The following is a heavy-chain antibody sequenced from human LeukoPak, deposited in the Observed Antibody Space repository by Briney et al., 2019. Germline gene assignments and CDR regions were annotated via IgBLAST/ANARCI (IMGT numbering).Heavy chain of an antibody. D-gene: IGHD6-19*01. CDR2: ISGSGGNA. CDR3: AKVGSAYSNDY. CDR1: GFTFSSYA. J-gene: IGHJ4*02. V-gene: IGHV3-23*01. Sequence: PGGSLRLSCAASGFTFSSYAMSWVRQAPGKGLEWVSAISGSGGNAYYADSMKGRFTISRDNSRNTLHLQVNSLRAEDTAVYYCAKVGSAYSNDYWGQGTLVTVSS.